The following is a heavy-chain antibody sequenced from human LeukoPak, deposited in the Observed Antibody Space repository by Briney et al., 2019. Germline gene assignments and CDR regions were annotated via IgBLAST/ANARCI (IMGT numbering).Heavy chain of an antibody. Sequence: GGSLRLSCAASGFTFSSYNMHWVRQAPGKGLEWVAIISYDGSNKNYADSVKGRFTISRDNSKNTLYLQMNSLRAEDTAVHYCAKDRGSIAAGGSDYWGQGTLVTVSS. J-gene: IGHJ4*02. CDR2: ISYDGSNK. CDR3: AKDRGSIAAGGSDY. V-gene: IGHV3-30-3*01. D-gene: IGHD6-13*01. CDR1: GFTFSSYN.